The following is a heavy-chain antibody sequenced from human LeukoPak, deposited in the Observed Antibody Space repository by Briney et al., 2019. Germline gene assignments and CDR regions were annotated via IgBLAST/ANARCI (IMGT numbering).Heavy chain of an antibody. Sequence: GGSLRLSCAASGFTFSSYAMHWVRQAPGKGLEWVAVISYDGSNKYYADSVKGRFTISRDNSKNTLYLQMNSLRAEDTAVYYCARDRSPIREGAFDIWGQGTMVTVSS. CDR1: GFTFSSYA. J-gene: IGHJ3*02. V-gene: IGHV3-30-3*01. CDR2: ISYDGSNK. CDR3: ARDRSPIREGAFDI.